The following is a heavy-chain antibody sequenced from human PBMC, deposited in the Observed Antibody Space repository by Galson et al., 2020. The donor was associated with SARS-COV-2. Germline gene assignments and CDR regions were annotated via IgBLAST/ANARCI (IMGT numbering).Heavy chain of an antibody. CDR3: ARIVMPWLVLSYYYYYMDV. J-gene: IGHJ6*03. CDR1: GFSLSNARMG. V-gene: IGHV2-26*01. Sequence: SGPTLVKPTETLTLTCTVSGFSLSNARMGVSWIRQPPGKALEWLAHIFSNDEKSYSTSLKSRLTISKDTSKSQVVLTMTNMDPVDTATYYCARIVMPWLVLSYYYYYMDVWGKGTTVTVSS. CDR2: IFSNDEK. D-gene: IGHD6-19*01.